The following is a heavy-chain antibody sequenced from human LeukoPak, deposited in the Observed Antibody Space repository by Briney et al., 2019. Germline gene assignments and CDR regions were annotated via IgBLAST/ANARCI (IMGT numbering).Heavy chain of an antibody. V-gene: IGHV4-34*01. Sequence: NGPETRSLTCAVDGGSFGRYYWSWIRQPPEKRMEWIGEINHSGSTNYNPSPKSRVTISVDKSKNQFSLRLSSVTAADTAVYYCAAPSEDIVATIFYWGQGTLVTVSS. J-gene: IGHJ4*02. D-gene: IGHD5-12*01. CDR3: AAPSEDIVATIFY. CDR1: GGSFGRYY. CDR2: INHSGST.